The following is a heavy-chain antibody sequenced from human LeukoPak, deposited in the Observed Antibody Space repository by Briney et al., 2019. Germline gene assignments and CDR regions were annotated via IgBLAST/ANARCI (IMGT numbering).Heavy chain of an antibody. V-gene: IGHV5-51*01. D-gene: IGHD2-15*01. J-gene: IGHJ4*02. CDR2: IYPGDSDT. CDR1: GYTFTSYW. CDR3: ARRYCSGGNCYNFDY. Sequence: GESLKISCKASGYTFTSYWIGWVRQMPGKGLEWMGIIYPGDSDTRYSPSFQGQVTISVDKSISTAYLQWNSLKASDAAMYYCARRYCSGGNCYNFDYWGQGTLVTVSS.